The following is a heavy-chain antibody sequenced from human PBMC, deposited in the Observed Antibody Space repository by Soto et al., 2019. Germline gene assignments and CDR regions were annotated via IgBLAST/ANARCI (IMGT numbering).Heavy chain of an antibody. D-gene: IGHD3-3*01. V-gene: IGHV3-21*01. CDR2: ISSSSSYI. J-gene: IGHJ5*02. CDR3: ARDARGVHDFWSGYPNWFDP. Sequence: GGSLRLSCAASGFTFSSYSMNWVRQAPGKGLEWVSSISSSSSYIYYADSVKGRFTISRDNAKNSLYLQMNSLRAKDTAVYYCARDARGVHDFWSGYPNWFDPWGQGTLVTVSS. CDR1: GFTFSSYS.